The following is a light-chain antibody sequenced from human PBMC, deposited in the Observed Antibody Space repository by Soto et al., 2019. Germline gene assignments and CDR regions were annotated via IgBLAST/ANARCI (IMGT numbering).Light chain of an antibody. CDR3: QQLNGSPWT. J-gene: IGKJ1*01. V-gene: IGKV1-9*01. CDR2: GAS. CDR1: QGISSY. Sequence: DIQMTQSPSSLSASVGDRVTITCRASQGISSYLAWYQQKPGTAPKLLIYGASTLQSGVPSRFSGSRSGTDYTLTIGSLQPEDFATYYCQQLNGSPWTFGQGTKVDIK.